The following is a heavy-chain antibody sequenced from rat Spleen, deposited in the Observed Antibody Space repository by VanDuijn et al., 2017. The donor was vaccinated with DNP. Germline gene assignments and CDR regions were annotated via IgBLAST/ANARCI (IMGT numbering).Heavy chain of an antibody. J-gene: IGHJ3*01. CDR2: ISTDGGTT. CDR1: GFTFSGYW. D-gene: IGHD1-9*01. CDR3: AKVRTTGIPGFAY. Sequence: EVQLVESGGGLVQPGRSLKLSCAASGFTFSGYWMYWIRQAPGKGLEWVASISTDGGTTYYPDSVKGRFTISRDNAENTVYLQMNSLRSEDTATYYCAKVRTTGIPGFAYWGQGTLVTVSS. V-gene: IGHV5-58*01.